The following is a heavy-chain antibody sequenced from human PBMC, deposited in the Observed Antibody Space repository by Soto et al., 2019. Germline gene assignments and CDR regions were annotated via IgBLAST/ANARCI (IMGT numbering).Heavy chain of an antibody. CDR3: ARRDCSGGSCYYFDY. V-gene: IGHV4-31*03. CDR1: GGSISSGGYY. D-gene: IGHD2-15*01. Sequence: QVQLQESGPGLVKPSQTLSLTCTVSGGSISSGGYYWSWIRQHPGKGLEWIGYIYYSGSTYYNPSLKSRVTISVDTSKNQFSLKLSSVTAADTAVSYCARRDCSGGSCYYFDYWGQGTLVTVSS. CDR2: IYYSGST. J-gene: IGHJ4*02.